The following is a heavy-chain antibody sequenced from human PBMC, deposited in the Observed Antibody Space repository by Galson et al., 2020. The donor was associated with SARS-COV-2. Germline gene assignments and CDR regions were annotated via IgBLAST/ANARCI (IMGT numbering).Heavy chain of an antibody. Sequence: KIPCKPSGGPLSNFAINWVRQAPGQGLEWRGGIIPLFGTTDYVEKFQGRVTFSADESTTTAYMELSSLSSEDTAVYYCATKQSDTETNTYYYYYHAVDVWGQGTTVTVSS. V-gene: IGHV1-69*01. CDR2: IIPLFGTT. D-gene: IGHD1-7*01. CDR1: GGPLSNFA. CDR3: ATKQSDTETNTYYYYYHAVDV. J-gene: IGHJ6*02.